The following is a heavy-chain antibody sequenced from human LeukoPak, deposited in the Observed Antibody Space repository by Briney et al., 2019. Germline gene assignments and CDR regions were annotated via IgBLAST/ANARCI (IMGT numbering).Heavy chain of an antibody. J-gene: IGHJ6*02. V-gene: IGHV1-69*04. Sequence: ASVKVSCKASGGTFSSYAISWVRQAPGQGLEWMGRIIPIFGIANYAQKFQGRVTITADKSTSTVYMELSSLRSEDTAVYYCARDRGSSGYYPPAPKYGMDVWGQGTTVTVSS. CDR1: GGTFSSYA. D-gene: IGHD3-22*01. CDR2: IIPIFGIA. CDR3: ARDRGSSGYYPPAPKYGMDV.